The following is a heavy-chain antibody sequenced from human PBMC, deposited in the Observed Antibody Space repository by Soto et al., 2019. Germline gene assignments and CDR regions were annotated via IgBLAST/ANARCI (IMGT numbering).Heavy chain of an antibody. CDR3: AKDLHRNIVLMVYAISSNYYYYGMDV. J-gene: IGHJ6*02. Sequence: PGGSLRLSCAASGFTFSSYAMSWVRQAPGKGLEWVSAISGSGGSTYHADSVKGRFTISRDNSKNTLYLQMNSLRAEDTAVYYCAKDLHRNIVLMVYAISSNYYYYGMDVWGQGTTVTVSS. D-gene: IGHD2-8*01. CDR2: ISGSGGST. V-gene: IGHV3-23*01. CDR1: GFTFSSYA.